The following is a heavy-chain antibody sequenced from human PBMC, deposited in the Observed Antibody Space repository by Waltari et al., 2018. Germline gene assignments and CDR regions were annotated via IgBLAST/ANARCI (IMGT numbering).Heavy chain of an antibody. J-gene: IGHJ3*02. D-gene: IGHD6-13*01. CDR1: GFTFSSYA. V-gene: IGHV3-30-3*01. Sequence: QVQLVESGGGVVQPGRSLRLSCAASGFTFSSYAMHCVRKAPGKGLEWVAVISYDGSNKYYADSVKGRFIISRDNSKNTLYLQMNSLRAEDTAVYYCARDGVAAAPKGGAFDIWGQGTMVTVSS. CDR3: ARDGVAAAPKGGAFDI. CDR2: ISYDGSNK.